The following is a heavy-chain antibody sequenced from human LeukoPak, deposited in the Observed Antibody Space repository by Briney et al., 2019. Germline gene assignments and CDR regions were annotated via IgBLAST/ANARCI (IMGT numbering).Heavy chain of an antibody. V-gene: IGHV4-4*07. J-gene: IGHJ6*03. CDR1: GGSISSYY. Sequence: SETLSLTCTVSGGSISSYYWSWIRQPAGKGLEWIGRIYTSGSTNYNPSLKSRVTMSVDTSKNQFSLKLSSVTAADTAVYYCARLSRIAAAYYYYMDVWGKGTTVTISS. CDR3: ARLSRIAAAYYYYMDV. CDR2: IYTSGST. D-gene: IGHD6-13*01.